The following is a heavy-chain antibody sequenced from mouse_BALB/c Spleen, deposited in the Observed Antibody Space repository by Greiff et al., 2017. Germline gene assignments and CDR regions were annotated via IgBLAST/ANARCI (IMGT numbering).Heavy chain of an antibody. D-gene: IGHD1-1*02. CDR1: GFTFSSYA. CDR2: ISSGGSYT. CDR3: ARHPLSVDAMDY. V-gene: IGHV5-9-3*01. Sequence: EVKLMESGGGLVKPGGSLKLSCAASGFTFSSYAMSWVRQTPEKRLEWVATISSGGSYTYYPDSVKGRFTISRDNAKNTLYLQMSSLRSEDTAMYYCARHPLSVDAMDYWGQGTSVTVSS. J-gene: IGHJ4*01.